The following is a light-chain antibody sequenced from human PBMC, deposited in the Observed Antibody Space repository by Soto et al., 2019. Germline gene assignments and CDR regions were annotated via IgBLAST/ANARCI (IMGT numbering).Light chain of an antibody. Sequence: EIVLTQSPGTLSLSPGERATLSSRASQSVNSNYLAWYQQRPGQAPRLLIFGASFRATGIPDRFSGSGSGTDFTLTISRLEPEDFAVYYCQQYGNSPPEFTFGPGTKVDSK. CDR1: QSVNSNY. CDR3: QQYGNSPPEFT. V-gene: IGKV3-20*01. J-gene: IGKJ3*01. CDR2: GAS.